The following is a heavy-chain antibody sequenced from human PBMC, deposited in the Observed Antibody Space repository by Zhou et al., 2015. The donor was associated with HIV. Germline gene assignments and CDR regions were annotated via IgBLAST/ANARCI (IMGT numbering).Heavy chain of an antibody. CDR2: IIPIFGTA. CDR1: GGTFSSYA. J-gene: IGHJ4*02. D-gene: IGHD2-15*01. CDR3: ARGYLGYCSGGSCYSAFH. Sequence: QVQLVQSGAEVKKPGSSVKVSCKASGGTFSSYAISWVRQAPGQGLEWMGGIIPIFGTANYAQKFQGRVTITADESTSTAYMELSSLRSEDTAVYYCARGYLGYCSGGSCYSAFHWGQGTLVTVSS. V-gene: IGHV1-69*01.